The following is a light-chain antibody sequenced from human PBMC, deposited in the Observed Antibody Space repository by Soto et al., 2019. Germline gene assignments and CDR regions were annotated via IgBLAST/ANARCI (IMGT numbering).Light chain of an antibody. V-gene: IGKV3-15*01. CDR2: DTS. CDR3: QPYNNWPLT. J-gene: IGKJ4*01. CDR1: QSVSSS. Sequence: EIVLTQSPGTLSLSPGERATLSCRASQSVSSSRLAWYRQKPGQAPRLLIYDTSTRATGVPARFSGSRSGPEFTLTINSLQSEDFAIYYCQPYNNWPLTFGGGTKVESK.